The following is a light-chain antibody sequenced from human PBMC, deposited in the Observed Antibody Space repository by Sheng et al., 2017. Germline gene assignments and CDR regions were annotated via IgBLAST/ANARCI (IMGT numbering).Light chain of an antibody. CDR2: LHP. Sequence: EIVMTQSPATLSVSPGERATLSCRASQSVSSKLAWYQQKPWARLPGSSSMLHPPGPPGIPARFSGSGSGTEFTLTISSLQSEDFAVYYCQQYDKWPLPFGGGTKVE. J-gene: IGKJ4*01. CDR1: QSVSSK. V-gene: IGKV3-15*01. CDR3: QQYDKWPLP.